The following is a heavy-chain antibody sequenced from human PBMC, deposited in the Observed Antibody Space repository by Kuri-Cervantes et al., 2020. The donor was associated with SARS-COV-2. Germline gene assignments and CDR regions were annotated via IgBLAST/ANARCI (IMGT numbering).Heavy chain of an antibody. J-gene: IGHJ6*02. CDR1: GFTFSSYA. CDR2: ISYDGSNK. V-gene: IGHV3-30-3*01. D-gene: IGHD6-19*01. CDR3: ARDGDVGTRWRVSGWTYYYYGMDV. Sequence: GGSLKLSCAASGFTFSSYAMHWVRQAPGKGLEWVAVISYDGSNKNYADSVKGRFTISRDNSKNTLYLQMNSLRAEDTAVYYCARDGDVGTRWRVSGWTYYYYGMDVWGQGTTVTVSS.